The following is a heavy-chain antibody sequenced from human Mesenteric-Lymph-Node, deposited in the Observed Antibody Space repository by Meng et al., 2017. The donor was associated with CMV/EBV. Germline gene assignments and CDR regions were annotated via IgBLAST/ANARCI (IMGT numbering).Heavy chain of an antibody. J-gene: IGHJ4*02. Sequence: GSLRLSCAVYGGSFSGYYWSWIRQPPGKGLEWIGEINHSGSTNYNPSLKSRVTISVDTSKNQFSLKLSSVTAADTAVYYCARYAKSANFDYWGQGTLVTVSS. CDR3: ARYAKSANFDY. CDR2: INHSGST. CDR1: GGSFSGYY. V-gene: IGHV4-34*01.